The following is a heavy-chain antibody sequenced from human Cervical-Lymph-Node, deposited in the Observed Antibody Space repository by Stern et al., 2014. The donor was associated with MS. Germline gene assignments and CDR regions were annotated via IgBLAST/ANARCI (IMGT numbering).Heavy chain of an antibody. V-gene: IGHV3-9*01. CDR2: ISWNSNNI. CDR3: AKDISERHYYFDS. D-gene: IGHD3-16*02. J-gene: IGHJ4*02. CDR1: GFTFDDCA. Sequence: VQLVESGGGSVQPGRYLRLSCAGSGFTFDDCAMHWVRQAPGKGLEWVSGISWNSNNIGYADSVRGRFTISRYNAKNSLYLQMNGLRPEDTALYYCAKDISERHYYFDSWGEGTLVTVSS.